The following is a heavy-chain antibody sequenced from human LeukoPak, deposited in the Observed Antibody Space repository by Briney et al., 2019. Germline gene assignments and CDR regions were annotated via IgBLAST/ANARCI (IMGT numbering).Heavy chain of an antibody. CDR3: ARYSSTSESFGP. J-gene: IGHJ5*02. CDR1: GFTFSSSS. Sequence: GGSLRLSCAASGFTFSSSSMNWVRQAPGKGLEWVSYISSTSSTIYYTDSVKGRFTISRDNAKNSLSLQMNSLRVEDTAVYYCARYSSTSESFGPWGQGTLVTVSS. D-gene: IGHD1-26*01. V-gene: IGHV3-48*04. CDR2: ISSTSSTI.